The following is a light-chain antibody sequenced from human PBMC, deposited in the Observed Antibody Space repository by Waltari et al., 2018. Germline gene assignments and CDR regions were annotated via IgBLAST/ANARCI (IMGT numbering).Light chain of an antibody. CDR1: SRDVGTYDS. CDR3: SSYAGTYSLI. CDR2: DVI. Sequence: QSALAQPRSVSGSPGQSVIISCTGSSRDVGTYDSVSWFQQHPGKVPKLIIYDVIKRPSGVPDRFSGSKSGNTASLTISGLQAEDEADYYCSSYAGTYSLIFGGGTKLTVL. V-gene: IGLV2-11*01. J-gene: IGLJ2*01.